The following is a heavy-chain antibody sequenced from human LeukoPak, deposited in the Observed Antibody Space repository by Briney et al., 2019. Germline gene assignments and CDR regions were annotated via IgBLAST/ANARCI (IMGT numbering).Heavy chain of an antibody. D-gene: IGHD2-2*01. CDR3: AKETGYCSSTSCPASLDY. V-gene: IGHV3-23*01. Sequence: GGSLRLSCAASGFTFSSYAMSWVRQAPGKGLEWVSAISGSGGSTYYADSVNGRFTISRDNSKNTLYLHMNSLRAEDTAVYYRAKETGYCSSTSCPASLDYWGQGALVTVSS. J-gene: IGHJ4*02. CDR1: GFTFSSYA. CDR2: ISGSGGST.